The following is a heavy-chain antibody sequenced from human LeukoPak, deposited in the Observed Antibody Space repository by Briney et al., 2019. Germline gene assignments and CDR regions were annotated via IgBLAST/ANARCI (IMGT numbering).Heavy chain of an antibody. D-gene: IGHD3-10*01. CDR3: ARLGYAYGQGDS. CDR1: GYNFANCW. CDR2: IWPSDSTT. V-gene: IGHV5-51*01. J-gene: IGHJ5*01. Sequence: GESLKISCKGSGYNFANCWIGWVRQMPGKGLEWMGIIWPSDSTTKYSPSFQGQVSISVDKSIGTAYLQWSSLQASDTAIYFCARLGYAYGQGDSWGQGTLVTVSS.